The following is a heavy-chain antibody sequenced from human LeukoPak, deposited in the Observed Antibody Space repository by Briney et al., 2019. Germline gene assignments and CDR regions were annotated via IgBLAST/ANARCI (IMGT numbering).Heavy chain of an antibody. CDR1: GYTFSSYD. CDR2: MNSNSGNT. V-gene: IGHV1-8*01. Sequence: DSVTLSCKASGYTFSSYDINWVRQATGQGLEWMGWMNSNSGNTGYAQKFQGRVTMTRNTSISTAYMELSSLRSEDTAVYYCARAKDFWSGCMDVWGQGTTVTVSS. J-gene: IGHJ6*02. CDR3: ARAKDFWSGCMDV. D-gene: IGHD3-3*01.